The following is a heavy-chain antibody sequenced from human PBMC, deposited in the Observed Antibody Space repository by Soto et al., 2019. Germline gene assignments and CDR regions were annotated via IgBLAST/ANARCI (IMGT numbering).Heavy chain of an antibody. CDR2: ISYDGSNK. V-gene: IGHV3-30*18. CDR3: AKDGGDIVVVTATRYYYYGMDV. Sequence: GGSLRLSCAASGFTFSIYGMHWVRQAPGKGLEWVAVISYDGSNKYYADSVKGRFTISRDNSKNTLYLQMNSLRAEDTAVYYCAKDGGDIVVVTATRYYYYGMDVWGQGTTVPVSS. D-gene: IGHD2-21*02. CDR1: GFTFSIYG. J-gene: IGHJ6*02.